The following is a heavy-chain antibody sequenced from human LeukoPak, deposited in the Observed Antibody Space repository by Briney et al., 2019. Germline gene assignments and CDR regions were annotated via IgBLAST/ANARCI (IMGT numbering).Heavy chain of an antibody. CDR1: GNSISSGDNY. V-gene: IGHV4-61*02. Sequence: SETLSLTCTVSGNSISSGDNYWSWIRQPAGKGLEWIGRIYTSGSTNYNPSLKSRVTISGDTSKNQFSLKLSSVTAADTAVYYCARDGEMGTIENYFDYWGQGTLVTVSS. D-gene: IGHD5-24*01. CDR3: ARDGEMGTIENYFDY. J-gene: IGHJ4*02. CDR2: IYTSGST.